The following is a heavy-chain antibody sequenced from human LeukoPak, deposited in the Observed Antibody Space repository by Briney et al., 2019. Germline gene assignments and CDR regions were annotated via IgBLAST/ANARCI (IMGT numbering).Heavy chain of an antibody. J-gene: IGHJ6*02. V-gene: IGHV3-15*07. CDR3: ARLVITFYYGMDV. CDR1: GFTFSDAW. D-gene: IGHD3-9*01. Sequence: GGSLRPSCAASGFTFSDAWMNWVRQAPGKGLEWVGRIKRKTDGGTTDYAAPVKGRFTISRDDSKNTLYLQMNSLKTEDTAVYYCARLVITFYYGMDVWGQGTTVTVSS. CDR2: IKRKTDGGTT.